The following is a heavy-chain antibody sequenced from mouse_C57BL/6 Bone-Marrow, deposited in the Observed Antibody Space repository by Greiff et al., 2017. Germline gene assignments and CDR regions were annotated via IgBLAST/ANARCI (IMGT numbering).Heavy chain of an antibody. D-gene: IGHD1-1*01. CDR2: IDPSDSYT. V-gene: IGHV1-50*01. Sequence: QVQLKQSGAELVKPGASVKLSCKASGYTFTSYWMQWVKQRPGQGLEWIGEIDPSDSYTNYNQKFKGKATLTVDTSSSTAYMQLSSLTSEDSAVYYCARGYYGSRYYAMDYWGQGTSVTVSS. CDR1: GYTFTSYW. CDR3: ARGYYGSRYYAMDY. J-gene: IGHJ4*01.